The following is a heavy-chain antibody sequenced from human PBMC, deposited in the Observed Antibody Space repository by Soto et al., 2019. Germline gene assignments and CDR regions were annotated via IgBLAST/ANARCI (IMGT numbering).Heavy chain of an antibody. D-gene: IGHD3-10*01. V-gene: IGHV1-46*03. CDR1: GYTFSTYY. CDR2: INPSGGGT. CDR3: TKGGISGSYYTSGSDAFDI. J-gene: IGHJ3*02. Sequence: ASVKVSCKASGYTFSTYYMHWVRQAPGQGYEWMGIINPSGGGTSYAQKFQGRVTMTRDTSTSTVYMELSSLRSEDTAVFYCTKGGISGSYYTSGSDAFDIWGQGTMVT.